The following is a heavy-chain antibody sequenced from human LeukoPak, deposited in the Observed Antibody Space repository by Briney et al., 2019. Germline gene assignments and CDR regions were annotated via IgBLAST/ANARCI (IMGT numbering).Heavy chain of an antibody. CDR3: ARSIPYGTTWYGRSDY. V-gene: IGHV3-7*03. CDR2: IKPDGTTQ. Sequence: GGSLRLSCAASGFPFSSYSMTWVRQAPGKGLEWVANIKPDGTTQFYVDSVKGRFTISRDNALNSLYLQMNSLRAEDTAIYHCARSIPYGTTWYGRSDYWGQGTLVTVSS. CDR1: GFPFSSYS. J-gene: IGHJ4*02. D-gene: IGHD6-13*01.